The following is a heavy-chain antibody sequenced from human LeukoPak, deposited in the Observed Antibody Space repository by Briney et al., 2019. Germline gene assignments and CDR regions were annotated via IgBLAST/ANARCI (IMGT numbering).Heavy chain of an antibody. CDR1: GGSFSGYY. CDR3: ASDGFDI. J-gene: IGHJ3*02. Sequence: SETLSLTCAVYGGSFSGYYWSWIRQLPGKGLEWIGEINHSGSTNYNPSLKSRVTISVDTSKNQFSLKLSSVTAADTAVYYCASDGFDIWGQGTMVTVSS. CDR2: INHSGST. V-gene: IGHV4-34*01.